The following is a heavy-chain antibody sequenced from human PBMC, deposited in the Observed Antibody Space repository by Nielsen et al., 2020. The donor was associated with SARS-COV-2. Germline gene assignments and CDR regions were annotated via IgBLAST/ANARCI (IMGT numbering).Heavy chain of an antibody. V-gene: IGHV3-15*01. Sequence: VRQAPGKGLEWVGRIKSKTDGGTTDYAAPVKGRFTISRDDSKNTLYLQMNSLKTEDTAVYYCTTSLITICWGIYYYGMDVWGQGTTVTVSS. CDR3: TTSLITICWGIYYYGMDV. J-gene: IGHJ6*02. CDR2: IKSKTDGGTT. D-gene: IGHD3-9*01.